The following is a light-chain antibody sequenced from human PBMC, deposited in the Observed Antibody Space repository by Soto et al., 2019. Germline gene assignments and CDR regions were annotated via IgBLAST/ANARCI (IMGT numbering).Light chain of an antibody. CDR2: EVS. V-gene: IGLV2-14*01. Sequence: QPALTYPASVSGSPGLSIIIPCTGTSSDVGAYNYVSWYQQRPGKASKLMIYEVSNRPSGVSNRFATSKSGNMASLTISGLQAEDEADYYCSSHSSSSTPYVFGGGTKVTVL. CDR1: SSDVGAYNY. J-gene: IGLJ1*01. CDR3: SSHSSSSTPYV.